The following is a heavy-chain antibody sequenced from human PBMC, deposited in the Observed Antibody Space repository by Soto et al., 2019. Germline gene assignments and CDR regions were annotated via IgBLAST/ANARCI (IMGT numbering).Heavy chain of an antibody. CDR1: GGSINSGGYS. V-gene: IGHV4-30-2*01. J-gene: IGHJ6*02. CDR3: ARVERTLSTPFAYGMDV. D-gene: IGHD2-2*01. CDR2: IYHTGNT. Sequence: QLQLQESGSGLVKPSQTLSLTCTVSGGSINSGGYSWIWIRQPPGKGLEWIGYIYHTGNTFYNPSLQXRVTVSXXQSKNQFSLSLGSVTAADTAMYYCARVERTLSTPFAYGMDVWGQGTTVTVSS.